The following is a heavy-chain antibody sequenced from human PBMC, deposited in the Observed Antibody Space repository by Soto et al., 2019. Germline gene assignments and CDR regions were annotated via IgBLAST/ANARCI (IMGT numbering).Heavy chain of an antibody. D-gene: IGHD4-17*01. Sequence: QVQLVESGGGVVQPRRSLRLSCAASGFTFSHYAMHWVRQAPGKGPEWVAVISYDGSKIYYADSVEGRFTISRDNSKNTLYLQMNSLRAEDTAVYYCAREIYGDYGFDYWGQGTLVTVSS. CDR1: GFTFSHYA. J-gene: IGHJ4*02. CDR3: AREIYGDYGFDY. CDR2: ISYDGSKI. V-gene: IGHV3-30-3*01.